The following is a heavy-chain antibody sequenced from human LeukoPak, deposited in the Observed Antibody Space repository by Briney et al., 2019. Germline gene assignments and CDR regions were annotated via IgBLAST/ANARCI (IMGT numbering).Heavy chain of an antibody. D-gene: IGHD3-10*01. V-gene: IGHV3-53*01. Sequence: PGESLRLSCAPSGFIVTNNYMTWVRQAPGKGLEWVSVIYSGGETQYADSVKGRFTISRDKSKNMLCLQMNNLKVEDTAVYYCGVWLAPWGRGTLVTVAS. J-gene: IGHJ5*02. CDR3: GVWLAP. CDR1: GFIVTNNY. CDR2: IYSGGET.